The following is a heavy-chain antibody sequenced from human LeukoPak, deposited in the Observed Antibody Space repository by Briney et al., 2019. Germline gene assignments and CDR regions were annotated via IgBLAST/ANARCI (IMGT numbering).Heavy chain of an antibody. CDR1: GFTFSSYA. CDR2: ISGSGGST. J-gene: IGHJ4*02. V-gene: IGHV3-23*01. CDR3: AKDDLGDITMITAY. D-gene: IGHD3-22*01. Sequence: SAGSLRLSCAASGFTFSSYAMSWVRQAPGKGLEWVSAISGSGGSTYYADSVKGRFTISRDNSKNTLYLQMNSLRAEDTAVYYCAKDDLGDITMITAYWGQGTLVTVSS.